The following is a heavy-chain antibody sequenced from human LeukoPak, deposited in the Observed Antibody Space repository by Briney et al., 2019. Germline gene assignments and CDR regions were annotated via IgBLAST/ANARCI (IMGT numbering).Heavy chain of an antibody. CDR3: ARGRDWACDY. J-gene: IGHJ4*02. CDR2: ISNDGSSR. Sequence: GGSLRLSCEASEFTFSNYGMHWVRQAPGKGLEWLAVISNDGSSRQYRDSVKGRFTISRDNAKNSLYLQMSSLRAEDTAVYYCARGRDWACDYWGQGTLVTVSS. V-gene: IGHV3-30*03. CDR1: EFTFSNYG. D-gene: IGHD2-21*01.